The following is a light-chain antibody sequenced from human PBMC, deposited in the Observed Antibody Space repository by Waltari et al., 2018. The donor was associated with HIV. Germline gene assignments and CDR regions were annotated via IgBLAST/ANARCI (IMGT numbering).Light chain of an antibody. J-gene: IGLJ2*01. CDR1: NIGGKN. V-gene: IGLV3-9*01. CDR2: RDN. Sequence: SYELSQPLSVSVALGQTTRITCGGSNIGGKNVPWYQHIPGQAPVLLIYRDNMRPSGIPERFSGSNSGNTATLTITRAQAGDEAAYFCQVWDSSSAHVVFGGGTQLTVL. CDR3: QVWDSSSAHVV.